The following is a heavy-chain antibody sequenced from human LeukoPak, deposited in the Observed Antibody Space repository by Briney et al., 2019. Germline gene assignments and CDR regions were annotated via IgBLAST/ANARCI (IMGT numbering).Heavy chain of an antibody. CDR1: GFTFSNYA. Sequence: GGSLRLSCAASGFTFSNYAMSRVRQAPGKGLEWVSGISGSGVNTYYADSVKGRFDISRDNSKNMVYLQMNSLRAEDTAVYYCARVYSRGSFDYWGQGTLVTVSS. D-gene: IGHD5-18*01. CDR3: ARVYSRGSFDY. CDR2: ISGSGVNT. V-gene: IGHV3-23*01. J-gene: IGHJ4*02.